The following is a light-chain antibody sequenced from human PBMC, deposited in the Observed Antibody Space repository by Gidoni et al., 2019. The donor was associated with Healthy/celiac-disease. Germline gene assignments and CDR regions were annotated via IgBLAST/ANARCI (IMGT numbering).Light chain of an antibody. V-gene: IGKV1-33*01. J-gene: IGKJ3*01. CDR1: QDISNY. CDR3: QQYDNPLFT. Sequence: DIQMTQSPSSLSASVGDRVTITCQASQDISNYLIWYQQKPGKAPKLLIYDASNLETGVPSRFCGSGSWTDFSFTISSLQPEDISTYYCQQYDNPLFTFGPGTKVDIK. CDR2: DAS.